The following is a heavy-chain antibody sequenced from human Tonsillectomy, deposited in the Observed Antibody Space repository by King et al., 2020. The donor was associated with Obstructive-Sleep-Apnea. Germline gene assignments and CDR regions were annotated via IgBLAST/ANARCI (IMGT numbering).Heavy chain of an antibody. CDR3: ARSTEYSNYEAY. D-gene: IGHD4-11*01. CDR2: ISHSGSP. CDR1: DDSISTSGYY. V-gene: IGHV4-31*03. Sequence: QLRESGPGLVKPSQTLSLTCNVSDDSISTSGYYWGWIRQYPGKGLEWIGCISHSGSPYYNPSLKSRVTISMETSRNHFFLKLSSVTAADTAVYYCARSTEYSNYEAYWGQGILVTVSS. J-gene: IGHJ4*02.